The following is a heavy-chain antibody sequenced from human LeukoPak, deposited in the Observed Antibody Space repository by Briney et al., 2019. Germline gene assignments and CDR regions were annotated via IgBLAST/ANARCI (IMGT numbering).Heavy chain of an antibody. CDR1: GYTFTDYY. CDR3: ARTDNRYDSSLLFN. CDR2: VNPHSGGT. V-gene: IGHV1-2*02. D-gene: IGHD3-22*01. J-gene: IGHJ4*02. Sequence: ASVTVSFKASGYTFTDYYIHWVRPAPGHGLEGMGWVNPHSGGTNYAQGFRGKVTMPRDTSVTTAYLELNSLQSDDTAIYYCARTDNRYDSSLLFNWGQGTQITVSS.